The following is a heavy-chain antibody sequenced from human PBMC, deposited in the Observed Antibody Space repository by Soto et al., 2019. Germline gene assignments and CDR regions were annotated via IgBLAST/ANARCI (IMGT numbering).Heavy chain of an antibody. CDR1: GGSFSGYY. Sequence: SETLSLTCAVYGGSFSGYYWTWIRQPPGTGLEWIGEINHSGSTNYNPSLKSRVTISVDTSKNQFSLKLSSVTAADTAVYYCARGGAHYYGGAWFDPWGQGTLVTVSS. CDR3: ARGGAHYYGGAWFDP. V-gene: IGHV4-34*01. D-gene: IGHD4-17*01. J-gene: IGHJ5*02. CDR2: INHSGST.